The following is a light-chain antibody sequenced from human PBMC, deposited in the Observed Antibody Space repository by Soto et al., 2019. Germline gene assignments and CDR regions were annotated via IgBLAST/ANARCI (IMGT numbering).Light chain of an antibody. V-gene: IGKV3-20*01. CDR1: QSVSSSF. CDR2: GAS. CDR3: QQYGSSPLT. J-gene: IGKJ4*01. Sequence: EIVLTQSPGTLSLSPGERATLSCRASQSVSSSFLAWYQQKHGQAPRILIYGASSRATGIPDMFSGSGSGTDFPLTISRLEPEDVAVYYCQQYGSSPLTFGGGTKCEIK.